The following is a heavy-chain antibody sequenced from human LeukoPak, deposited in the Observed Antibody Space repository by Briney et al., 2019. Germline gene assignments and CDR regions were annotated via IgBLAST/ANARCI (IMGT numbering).Heavy chain of an antibody. CDR3: ARDGGRNCSSTSCYPRWFDP. J-gene: IGHJ5*02. CDR1: GFTFNRHW. V-gene: IGHV3-7*01. D-gene: IGHD2-2*01. Sequence: PGGSLRLSCAASGFTFNRHWMSCVRQVPGKGLEWVANIKEDGGEKYYVASVKGRFTISRDNAKNSLLLQMNSLRAEDTAVYYCARDGGRNCSSTSCYPRWFDPWGQGTLVTVSS. CDR2: IKEDGGEK.